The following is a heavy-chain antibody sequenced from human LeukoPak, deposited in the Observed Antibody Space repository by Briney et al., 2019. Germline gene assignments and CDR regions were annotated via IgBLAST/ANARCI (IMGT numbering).Heavy chain of an antibody. Sequence: GGSLRLSCAASGFTFSSYWMTWVRQAPGKGLEWVANIKQDGSEKHYVDSVKGRFTISRDNAKNSLYLQMNSLRAEDMAVYYCARGGAAPDYWGQGTLVTVSA. V-gene: IGHV3-7*01. CDR2: IKQDGSEK. CDR3: ARGGAAPDY. D-gene: IGHD4/OR15-4a*01. J-gene: IGHJ4*02. CDR1: GFTFSSYW.